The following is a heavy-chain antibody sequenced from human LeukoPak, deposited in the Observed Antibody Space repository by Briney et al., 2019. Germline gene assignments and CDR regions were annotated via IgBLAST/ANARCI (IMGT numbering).Heavy chain of an antibody. V-gene: IGHV3-11*01. CDR3: AKHRVLVVGENDC. D-gene: IGHD3-16*02. CDR2: ISSSGSTI. CDR1: GFTFSDYY. J-gene: IGHJ4*02. Sequence: GGSLRLSCAASGFTFSDYYMSWIRQAPGKGLEWVSYISSSGSTIYYADSVKGRFTISRDNAKNSLYLQMNSLRAEDTAVYYCAKHRVLVVGENDCWGQGTQVSVSS.